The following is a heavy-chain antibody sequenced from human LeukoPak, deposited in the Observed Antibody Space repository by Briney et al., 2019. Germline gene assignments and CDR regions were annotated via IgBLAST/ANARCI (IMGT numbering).Heavy chain of an antibody. J-gene: IGHJ2*01. CDR2: IYHSGST. CDR3: ARDLDRDYGDYLWYFDL. Sequence: SETLSLTCTVSGGSISSSSYYWGWIRQPPGKGLEWIGYIYHSGSTYYNPSLKSRVTISVDRSKNQFSLKLSSVTAADTAVYYCARDLDRDYGDYLWYFDLWGRGTLVTVSS. D-gene: IGHD4-17*01. CDR1: GGSISSSSYY. V-gene: IGHV4-39*07.